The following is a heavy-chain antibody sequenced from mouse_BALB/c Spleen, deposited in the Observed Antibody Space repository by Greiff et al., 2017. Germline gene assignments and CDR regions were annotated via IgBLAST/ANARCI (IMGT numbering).Heavy chain of an antibody. J-gene: IGHJ3*01. Sequence: EVQRVESGGGLVKPGGSLKLSCAASGFTFSSYAMSWVRQTPEKRLEWVATISSGGSYTYYPDSVKGRFTISRDNAKNTLYLQMSSLRSEDTAMYYCASPGITTEGFAYWGQGTLVTVSA. V-gene: IGHV5-9-3*01. CDR3: ASPGITTEGFAY. CDR1: GFTFSSYA. CDR2: ISSGGSYT. D-gene: IGHD2-4*01.